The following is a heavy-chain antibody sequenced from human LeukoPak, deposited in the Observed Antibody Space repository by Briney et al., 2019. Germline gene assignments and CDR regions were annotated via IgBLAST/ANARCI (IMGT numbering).Heavy chain of an antibody. CDR3: AKGSYYDSSGSFYFDY. CDR1: GFTVSSNY. V-gene: IGHV3-53*01. D-gene: IGHD3-22*01. J-gene: IGHJ4*02. Sequence: GGSLRLSCAASGFTVSSNYMSWVRQAPGKGLEWVSVIYSGGSTYYADSVKGRFTISRDNSKNTLYLQMNSLRAEDTAVYYCAKGSYYDSSGSFYFDYWGQGTLVTVSS. CDR2: IYSGGST.